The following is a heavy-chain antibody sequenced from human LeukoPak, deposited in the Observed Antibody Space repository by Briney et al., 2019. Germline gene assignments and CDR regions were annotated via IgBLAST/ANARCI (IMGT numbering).Heavy chain of an antibody. Sequence: SETLSLTCTVSGGAIASGGYSWDWIRQSPGKGLEWIGCIYDRGPAYYNPSLKSRFTISVDRPKNQFFLNVTSLTAADTAVYYCARSRQASGLLSSWGQGTPVVVSS. CDR3: ARSRQASGLLSS. V-gene: IGHV4-30-2*06. CDR1: GGAIASGGYS. CDR2: IYDRGPA. J-gene: IGHJ5*02. D-gene: IGHD3-10*01.